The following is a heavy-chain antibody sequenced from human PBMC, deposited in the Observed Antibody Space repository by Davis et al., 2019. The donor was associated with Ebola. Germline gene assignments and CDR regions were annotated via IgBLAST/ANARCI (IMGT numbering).Heavy chain of an antibody. V-gene: IGHV1-2*02. CDR3: ARDPYDSSGTFDY. J-gene: IGHJ4*02. CDR2: INPNSGGT. Sequence: ASVKVSCKASGYTFTGYYMHWVRQAPGQGLEWMGWINPNSGGTNYAQKFQGRVTMTRDTSISTAYMELSRLRSDDTAVYYCARDPYDSSGTFDYWGQGTLVTVSS. D-gene: IGHD3-22*01. CDR1: GYTFTGYY.